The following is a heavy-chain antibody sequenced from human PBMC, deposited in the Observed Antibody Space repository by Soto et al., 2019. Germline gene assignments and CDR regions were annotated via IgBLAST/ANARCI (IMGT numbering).Heavy chain of an antibody. CDR3: STDSYSALTVVRFDY. Sequence: GSLRLSCAASRFAFRNAWLNCVRQAPGKGLERVGHIKSKVHGGTKDFAAPVRDRFAISRDDSRNMIYRQINRLNNKDTAMNYCSTDSYSALTVVRFDYWGHGTLVTVSS. J-gene: IGHJ4*01. V-gene: IGHV3-15*07. CDR1: RFAFRNAW. CDR2: IKSKVHGGTK. D-gene: IGHD1-26*01.